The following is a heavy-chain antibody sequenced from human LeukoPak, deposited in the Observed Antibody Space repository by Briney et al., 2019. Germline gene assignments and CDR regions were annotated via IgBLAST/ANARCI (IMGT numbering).Heavy chain of an antibody. CDR3: ARDPDDSSGYYGYYYGMDV. J-gene: IGHJ6*02. V-gene: IGHV1-69*04. CDR2: IIPIIGIA. CDR1: GGTFSSYA. D-gene: IGHD3-22*01. Sequence: ASVKVPCKASGGTFSSYAIIWVRQAPGQGLEWMGRIIPIIGIANYAQKFQGRVTITADKSTSTAYMELSSLRSEDTAVYYCARDPDDSSGYYGYYYGMDVWGQGTTVTVSS.